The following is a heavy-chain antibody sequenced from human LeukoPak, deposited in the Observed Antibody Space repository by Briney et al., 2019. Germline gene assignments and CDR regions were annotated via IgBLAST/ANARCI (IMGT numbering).Heavy chain of an antibody. V-gene: IGHV3-21*01. Sequence: GGSLRLSCAASGFSFSSYRMSWVRQAPGKGLEWVSAISGSGGSTYYADSVKGRFTISRDNAKNSLYLQMNSLRAEDTAVYYCARDGESSSSSFDYWGQGTLVTVSS. CDR3: ARDGESSSSSFDY. CDR2: ISGSGGST. D-gene: IGHD6-6*01. CDR1: GFSFSSYR. J-gene: IGHJ4*02.